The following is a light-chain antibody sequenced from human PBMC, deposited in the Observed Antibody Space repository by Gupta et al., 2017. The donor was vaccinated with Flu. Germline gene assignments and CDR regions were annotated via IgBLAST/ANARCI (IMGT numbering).Light chain of an antibody. J-gene: IGLJ2*01. CDR1: SSDVGGYDH. V-gene: IGLV2-23*02. CDR2: DVI. CDR3: CSYAGSTIHVV. Sequence: QSALSQPASVSGSPGQSITISCIGSSSDVGGYDHVSWYQQHPGKAPKLMIYDVIKRPSGVSDRFSGSKSGNTASLTLSGLQAEDEAEYYCCSYAGSTIHVVFGGGTKLTVL.